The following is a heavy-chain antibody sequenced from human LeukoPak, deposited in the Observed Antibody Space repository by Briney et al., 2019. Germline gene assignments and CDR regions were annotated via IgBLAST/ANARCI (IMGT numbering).Heavy chain of an antibody. V-gene: IGHV4-31*03. D-gene: IGHD2-2*01. CDR3: ARDSSYAGWFDP. CDR1: GGYISSGGYY. Sequence: PSETLSLTCTVSGGYISSGGYYWSWVRQHPGKGLEWIGYIYYSGSTYYNPSLKSRVTISVDTSKNQFSLKLSSVTAADTAVYYCARDSSYAGWFDPWGQGTLVTVSS. CDR2: IYYSGST. J-gene: IGHJ5*02.